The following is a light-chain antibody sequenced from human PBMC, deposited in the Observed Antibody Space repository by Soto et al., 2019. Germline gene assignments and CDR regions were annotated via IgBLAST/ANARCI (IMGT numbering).Light chain of an antibody. CDR1: QSVSNNY. J-gene: IGKJ1*01. V-gene: IGKV3-20*01. CDR2: GAS. CDR3: QQYGSSGT. Sequence: EIVWTQSPGTLSLSPVERATLSCRASQSVSNNYLAWYQQKPGQAPRLLIYGASNRATGIPDRFSGSGSGTDFTLTISRLETEDFAVYYCQQYGSSGTFGQGTKVDIK.